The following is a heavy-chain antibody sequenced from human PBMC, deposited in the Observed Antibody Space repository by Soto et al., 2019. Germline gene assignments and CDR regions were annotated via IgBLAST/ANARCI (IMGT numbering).Heavy chain of an antibody. CDR2: IYYSGST. V-gene: IGHV4-39*01. CDR1: GGSISRSSYY. J-gene: IGHJ4*02. CDR3: ATLWFGAADY. Sequence: QLQLQESGPGLVKPSETLSLTCTVSGGSISRSSYYWGWIRQPPGKGLEWIGSIYYSGSTHYNPSLKSRVSISVDTSKNQFSLKLSSVTAADTAVYYCATLWFGAADYWGQGTRVTVSS. D-gene: IGHD3-10*01.